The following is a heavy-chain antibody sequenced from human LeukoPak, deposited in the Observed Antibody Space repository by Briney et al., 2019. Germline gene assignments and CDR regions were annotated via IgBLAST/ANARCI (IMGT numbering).Heavy chain of an antibody. J-gene: IGHJ4*02. CDR2: IYSGGST. Sequence: GGSLRLSCAASGFTVSSNYMSWVRQAPGKGLEWISVIYSGGSTYYADFVKGRFTISRDNSKNTLYLQMNSLRAEDTAVYYCARDFRDGYTFSSDYWGQGTLVTVSS. V-gene: IGHV3-53*01. D-gene: IGHD5-24*01. CDR3: ARDFRDGYTFSSDY. CDR1: GFTVSSNY.